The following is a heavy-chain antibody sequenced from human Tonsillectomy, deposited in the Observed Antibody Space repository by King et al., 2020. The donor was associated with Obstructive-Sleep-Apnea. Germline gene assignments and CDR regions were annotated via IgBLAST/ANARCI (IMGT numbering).Heavy chain of an antibody. Sequence: QLVQSGAEVKKPGSSVKVSCKASGGTFSSYAISWVRQAPGQGLEWMGGIIPIFGTANYAQKFQGRVTITADESTSTAYMELSSLRSEDTAVYYCATAPYYYGSGSWRYYFDYWGQGTLVTVSS. J-gene: IGHJ4*02. CDR3: ATAPYYYGSGSWRYYFDY. D-gene: IGHD3-10*01. CDR2: IIPIFGTA. CDR1: GGTFSSYA. V-gene: IGHV1-69*12.